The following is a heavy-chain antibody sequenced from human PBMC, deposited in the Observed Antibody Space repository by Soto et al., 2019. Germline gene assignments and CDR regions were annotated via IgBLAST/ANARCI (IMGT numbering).Heavy chain of an antibody. Sequence: QVRLVQSGAEVKKPGASVKVSCKASGYTFTSYDINWVRQATGQGLEWMGWMNPNSGNTGYAQKFKGRVTMTRDTSISTAYMELSSLRSEDTAVYYCARGPGSWYYYYVDVWGKGTTVTVSS. D-gene: IGHD6-13*01. V-gene: IGHV1-8*01. CDR2: MNPNSGNT. CDR3: ARGPGSWYYYYVDV. J-gene: IGHJ6*03. CDR1: GYTFTSYD.